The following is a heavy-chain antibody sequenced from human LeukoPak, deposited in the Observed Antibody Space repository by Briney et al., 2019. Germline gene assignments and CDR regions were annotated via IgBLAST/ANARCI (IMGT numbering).Heavy chain of an antibody. V-gene: IGHV4-4*07. CDR1: GGSISSYY. D-gene: IGHD2-2*01. Sequence: SDTLSLTCTVPGGSISSYYWSWIRQPAGKGMEWIGRIYTSGSTNYNPSLKSRVTISVDKSKNQFSLKLSPVTAADTAVYYCAREELGYCTSTSCPHFDYWGQGTLVTVSS. CDR2: IYTSGST. J-gene: IGHJ4*02. CDR3: AREELGYCTSTSCPHFDY.